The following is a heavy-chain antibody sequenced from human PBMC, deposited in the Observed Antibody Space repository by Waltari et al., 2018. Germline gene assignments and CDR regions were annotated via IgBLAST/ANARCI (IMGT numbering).Heavy chain of an antibody. V-gene: IGHV1-69*05. CDR2: IIPIFGTA. CDR1: GGTFSSYA. J-gene: IGHJ6*03. Sequence: QVQLVQSGAEVKKPGSSVKVSCKASGGTFSSYAISWVRQAPGQGLEWMGRIIPIFGTANYAQKFQGRVTMTRNTSRSTAYRELSSLRSEDKAVYYCARGLGRMDVWGKGTTVTVSS. CDR3: ARGLGRMDV.